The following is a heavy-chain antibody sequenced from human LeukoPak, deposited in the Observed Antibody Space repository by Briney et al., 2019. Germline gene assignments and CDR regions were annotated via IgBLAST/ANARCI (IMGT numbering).Heavy chain of an antibody. J-gene: IGHJ4*02. D-gene: IGHD3-10*01. CDR3: ARDERFGELFEIDY. CDR2: ISAYNGNT. V-gene: IGHV1-18*01. Sequence: ASVKVSCKAAGYTVTRYGISWVRQAAGQGGEGRGWISAYNGNTNYAQKLQARVTITTDTSTSTAYMELRSLSSDDTAVYYCARDERFGELFEIDYWGQGTLVTVSS. CDR1: GYTVTRYG.